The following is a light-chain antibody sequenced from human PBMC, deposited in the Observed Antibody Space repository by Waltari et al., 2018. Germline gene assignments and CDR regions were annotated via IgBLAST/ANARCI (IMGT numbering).Light chain of an antibody. CDR3: QQTYKTPRT. J-gene: IGKJ1*01. CDR1: QRISSY. Sequence: DIQMTQSPSSLPASVGDRVTISCRASQRISSYLNWYQQEPGKAPRLLIYGATSLQSGVPSRVSGSGSGTDFTLTISSLQPEDFATYYCQQTYKTPRTFGQGTKVDI. CDR2: GAT. V-gene: IGKV1-39*01.